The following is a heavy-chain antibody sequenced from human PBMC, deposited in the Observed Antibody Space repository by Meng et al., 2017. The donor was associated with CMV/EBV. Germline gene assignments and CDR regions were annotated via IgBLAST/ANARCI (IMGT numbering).Heavy chain of an antibody. J-gene: IGHJ4*02. D-gene: IGHD3-3*01. CDR1: GGSISSYY. CDR3: ARGVRYDFWSGYYTDY. V-gene: IGHV4-59*12. CDR2: IYYSGST. Sequence: SETLSLTCTVSGGSISSYYWSWIRQPPGKGLEWIGYIYYSGSTNYNPSLKSRVTISVDTSKNQFSLKLSSVTAADTAVYYCARGVRYDFWSGYYTDYWGQGTLVTVSS.